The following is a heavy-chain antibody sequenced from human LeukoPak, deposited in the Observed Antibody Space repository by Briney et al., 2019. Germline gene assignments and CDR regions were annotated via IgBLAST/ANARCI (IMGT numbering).Heavy chain of an antibody. V-gene: IGHV1-69*13. CDR2: IIPIFGTA. Sequence: ASVKVSCKASGGTFSSYAISWVRQASGQGLEWMGGIIPIFGTANYAQKFKGRVTITADESTSTAYMELSSLTSEDTAVYYCAREGARSSDTSGSYPLDYWGQGTLVTVSS. CDR3: AREGARSSDTSGSYPLDY. D-gene: IGHD1-26*01. J-gene: IGHJ4*02. CDR1: GGTFSSYA.